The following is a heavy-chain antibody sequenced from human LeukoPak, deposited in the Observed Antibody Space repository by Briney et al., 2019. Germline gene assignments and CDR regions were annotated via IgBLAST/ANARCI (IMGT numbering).Heavy chain of an antibody. V-gene: IGHV4-34*09. J-gene: IGHJ6*02. CDR1: GGSFSGYY. Sequence: PSETLSLTCAVYGGSFSGYYWSWIRQPPGKGLEWIGEINHSGSTYYNPSLKSRVTISVDTSKNQFSLKLSSVTAADTAVYYCARGWYGDYVYYYGMDVWGQGTTVTVSS. D-gene: IGHD4-17*01. CDR3: ARGWYGDYVYYYGMDV. CDR2: INHSGST.